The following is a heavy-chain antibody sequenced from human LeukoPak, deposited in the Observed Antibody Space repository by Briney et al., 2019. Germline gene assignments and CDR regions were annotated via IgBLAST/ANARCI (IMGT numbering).Heavy chain of an antibody. V-gene: IGHV1-2*02. CDR1: GYTFTGYY. J-gene: IGHJ4*02. D-gene: IGHD6-13*01. CDR2: INPNSGGT. Sequence: ASVKVSCKASGYTFTGYYMHWVRQAPGQGLEWMGWINPNSGGTNYAQKFQGRVTMTRDTSISTAYMELSRLRSDGTAVYYCAGDSASWYWDFDYWGQGTLVTVSS. CDR3: AGDSASWYWDFDY.